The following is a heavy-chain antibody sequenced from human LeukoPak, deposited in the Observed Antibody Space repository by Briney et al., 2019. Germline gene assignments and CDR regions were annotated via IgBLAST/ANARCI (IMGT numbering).Heavy chain of an antibody. CDR3: ARHSTRYNWNDGGVDY. D-gene: IGHD1-1*01. V-gene: IGHV5-51*01. CDR2: IYPLNSNT. CDR1: GYNFTSYW. J-gene: IGHJ4*02. Sequence: GESLKISCQASGYNFTSYWIGWVRQMPGKGLEWMGVIYPLNSNTKYSPSVQGQVTISADKSISTAYLQWSSLKASDTAMYYCARHSTRYNWNDGGVDYWGQGTLVTVSS.